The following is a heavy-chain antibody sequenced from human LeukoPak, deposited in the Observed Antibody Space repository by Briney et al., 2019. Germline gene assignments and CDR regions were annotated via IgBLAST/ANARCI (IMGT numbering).Heavy chain of an antibody. Sequence: GGSLRLSCAASGFTVNSNYLSWVRQAPGKGLEWVSTLYNTGNTYYANSVKGRFSISRDNSKNTLFLQMNSLRAEDTAVYYCAKDPETYYDFWSGYSPHFDYWGQGTLVTVSS. CDR1: GFTVNSNY. CDR2: LYNTGNT. J-gene: IGHJ4*02. V-gene: IGHV3-53*01. CDR3: AKDPETYYDFWSGYSPHFDY. D-gene: IGHD3-3*01.